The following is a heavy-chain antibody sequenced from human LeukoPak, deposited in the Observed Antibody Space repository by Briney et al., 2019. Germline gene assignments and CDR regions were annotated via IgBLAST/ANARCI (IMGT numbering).Heavy chain of an antibody. Sequence: GGSLRLSCAASGFTFSSYGMRWVRQAPGKGLDWVSDISGSGDSTCYTDSVKGRFTISRDKSKNTLYLQMNSLRAEDTAVYYCARDGRYCSGGSCYSAYWGQGTLVTVSS. CDR1: GFTFSSYG. J-gene: IGHJ4*02. V-gene: IGHV3-23*01. D-gene: IGHD2-15*01. CDR2: ISGSGDST. CDR3: ARDGRYCSGGSCYSAY.